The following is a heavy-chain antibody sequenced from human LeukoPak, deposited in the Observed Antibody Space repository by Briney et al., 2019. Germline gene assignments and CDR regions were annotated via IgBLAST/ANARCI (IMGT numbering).Heavy chain of an antibody. CDR2: IKQDGSEK. D-gene: IGHD3-3*01. V-gene: IGHV3-7*01. J-gene: IGHJ5*02. Sequence: GGSLRLSCAASGFTFSSYWMSWVRQAPGKGLEWVANIKQDGSEKYYVDSVKGRFTISRDNAKNSLYLQMNSLRAEDTAVYYCARDPFWSVRWFDPWGQGTLVTVSS. CDR1: GFTFSSYW. CDR3: ARDPFWSVRWFDP.